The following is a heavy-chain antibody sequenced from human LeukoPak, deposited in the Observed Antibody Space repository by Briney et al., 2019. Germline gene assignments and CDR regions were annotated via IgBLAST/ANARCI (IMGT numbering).Heavy chain of an antibody. J-gene: IGHJ4*02. CDR3: ATEGRRGYFYY. V-gene: IGHV4-34*01. D-gene: IGHD3-22*01. CDR1: GGSFSGYY. Sequence: PSETLSLTCAVYGGSFSGYYWSWIRQPPGKGLEWIGEINHSGSTNYNPSLKSRVTISVDTSKNQFSLKLSSVTAADTAVYYCATEGRRGYFYYRGQGTLVTVSS. CDR2: INHSGST.